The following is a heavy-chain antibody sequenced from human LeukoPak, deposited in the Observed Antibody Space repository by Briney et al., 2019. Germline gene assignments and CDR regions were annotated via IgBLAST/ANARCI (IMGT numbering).Heavy chain of an antibody. V-gene: IGHV1-69*05. D-gene: IGHD4-11*01. CDR3: ARVVNDYKFDY. J-gene: IGHJ4*02. CDR1: GGTFSSYA. Sequence: ASVKVSWKASGGTFSSYAISWVRQAPGQGLEWMGGIIPIFGTANYAQKFQGRVTITTDESTSTAYMELSSLRSEDTAVYYCARVVNDYKFDYWGQGTLVTVSS. CDR2: IIPIFGTA.